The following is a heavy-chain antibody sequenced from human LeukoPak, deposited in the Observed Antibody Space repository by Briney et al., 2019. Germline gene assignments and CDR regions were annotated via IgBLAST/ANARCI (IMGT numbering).Heavy chain of an antibody. Sequence: PGGSLKLSCAASGFTFSDSAMHWVRQASGKGLEWVGRIRSKANNYATTYGTSVKGRFTISRDDSKNTAYLQLHNLKTEDTAVYYCTRRYFHDRSGYFYGDFWGQGTLVTVSS. J-gene: IGHJ4*02. CDR2: IRSKANNYAT. CDR1: GFTFSDSA. CDR3: TRRYFHDRSGYFYGDF. D-gene: IGHD3-22*01. V-gene: IGHV3-73*01.